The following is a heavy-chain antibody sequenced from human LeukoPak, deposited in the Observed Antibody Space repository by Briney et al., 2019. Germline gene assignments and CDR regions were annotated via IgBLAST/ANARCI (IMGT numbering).Heavy chain of an antibody. CDR2: INPNSGGT. J-gene: IGHJ6*03. Sequence: GASVKVSCKASGYTFTGSYMHWVRQAPGQGLEWMGWINPNSGGTNYAQKFQGRVTMTRDTSISTAYMELSRLRSDDTAVYYCASHHYDFRSGYENYMDVWGKGTTVTVSS. CDR1: GYTFTGSY. V-gene: IGHV1-2*02. D-gene: IGHD3-3*01. CDR3: ASHHYDFRSGYENYMDV.